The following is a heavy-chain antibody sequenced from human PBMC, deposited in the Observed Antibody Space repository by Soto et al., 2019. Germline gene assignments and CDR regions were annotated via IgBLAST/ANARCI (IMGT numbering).Heavy chain of an antibody. V-gene: IGHV3-33*01. J-gene: IGHJ6*02. D-gene: IGHD6-13*01. CDR3: ARDGNPNSSSWYVFFIYYGMDV. CDR1: GFTFSSYG. CDR2: IWYDGSNK. Sequence: GGSLRLSCAASGFTFSSYGMHWVRQAPGKGLEWVAVIWYDGSNKYYADSVKGRFTISRDNSKNTLYLQMNSLGAEDTAVYYCARDGNPNSSSWYVFFIYYGMDVWGQGTTVTVSS.